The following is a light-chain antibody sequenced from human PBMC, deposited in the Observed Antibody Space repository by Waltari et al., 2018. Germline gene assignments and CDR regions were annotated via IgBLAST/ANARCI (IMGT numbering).Light chain of an antibody. CDR2: NAI. V-gene: IGKV3-11*01. J-gene: IGKJ4*02. Sequence: EIILTQSPATLSLSPGDRANLSCRASQSASNSLSLYQQKPGQAPRLHIYNAITSATGTPARCSGSGSWTDFTLTIGSLEPEDSAVYFCLQRNNWPPTFGGGTTVEIK. CDR3: LQRNNWPPT. CDR1: QSASNS.